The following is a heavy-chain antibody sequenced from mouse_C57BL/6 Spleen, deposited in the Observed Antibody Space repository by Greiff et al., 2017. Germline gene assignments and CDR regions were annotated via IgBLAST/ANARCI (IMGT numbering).Heavy chain of an antibody. CDR3: ARSYYDYGGPGAMDY. J-gene: IGHJ4*01. Sequence: EVQVEESGGGLVKPGASLKLSCAASGFTFSSYSMSWVRQTPEKRLEWVANISDGGSYTYYPDNVKGRFTISRDNAKNNLYLQMSHLKSEDTAMYYCARSYYDYGGPGAMDYWGQGTSVTVSS. D-gene: IGHD2-4*01. CDR1: GFTFSSYS. CDR2: ISDGGSYT. V-gene: IGHV5-4*01.